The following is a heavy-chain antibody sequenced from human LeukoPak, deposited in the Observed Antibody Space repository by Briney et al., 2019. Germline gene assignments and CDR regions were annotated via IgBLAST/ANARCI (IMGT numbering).Heavy chain of an antibody. Sequence: GGSLRLSCAASGFTFSNSYMSWIRQAPGKGLEWISYISSSSGTIIHYADSVKGRFTISRDNSKNTLYLQMNSLRADDTAVYYCAKGGLVHRFDPWGQGTLVIVSS. J-gene: IGHJ5*02. CDR3: AKGGLVHRFDP. CDR1: GFTFSNSY. V-gene: IGHV3-11*01. CDR2: ISSSSGTII.